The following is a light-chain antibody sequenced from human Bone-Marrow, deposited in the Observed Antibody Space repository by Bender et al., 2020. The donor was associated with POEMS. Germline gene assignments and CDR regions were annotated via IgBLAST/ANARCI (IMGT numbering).Light chain of an antibody. Sequence: SYVLTQPPSVSVAPGLTARVTCGGKNIGSKSVHWYQQKPGQAPVLVVYDDTDRPSGIPERFSGSNSGNTATLTISGTQAMDEADYYCQVWDSTTAVFGGGSKLTVL. J-gene: IGLJ3*02. CDR3: QVWDSTTAV. V-gene: IGLV3-21*02. CDR1: NIGSKS. CDR2: DDT.